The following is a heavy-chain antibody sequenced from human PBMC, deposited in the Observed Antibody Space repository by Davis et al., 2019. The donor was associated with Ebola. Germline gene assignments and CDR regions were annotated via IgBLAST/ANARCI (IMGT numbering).Heavy chain of an antibody. Sequence: GESLKISCAASGFTFSSYAMSWVRQAPGKGLEWVPAISGSGGSTYYADSVKGRFTISRDNSKNTLYLQMNSLRAEDTAVYYCARDQWYSSSWYYYYYYGMDVWGQGTTVTVSS. CDR1: GFTFSSYA. CDR3: ARDQWYSSSWYYYYYYGMDV. D-gene: IGHD6-13*01. V-gene: IGHV3-23*01. CDR2: ISGSGGST. J-gene: IGHJ6*02.